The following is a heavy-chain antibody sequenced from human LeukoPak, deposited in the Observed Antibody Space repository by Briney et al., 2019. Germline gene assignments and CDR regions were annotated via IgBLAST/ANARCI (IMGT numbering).Heavy chain of an antibody. V-gene: IGHV1-2*02. J-gene: IGHJ5*02. CDR3: ARGAGDVFHERRILDR. Sequence: VASVKVSCKASGYTFTDYYMHWVRQAPGQGLEWMGWINPDSGVTNYPQKFQGRVTMTRDTSSSTAYMELIRLRSDDTAVYYCARGAGDVFHERRILDRWGQGTLVTVSS. D-gene: IGHD2-8*02. CDR2: INPDSGVT. CDR1: GYTFTDYY.